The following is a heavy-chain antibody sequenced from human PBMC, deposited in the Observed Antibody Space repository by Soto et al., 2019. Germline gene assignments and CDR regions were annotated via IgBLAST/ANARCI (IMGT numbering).Heavy chain of an antibody. Sequence: GGSLRLSCAASGFTFSNFGMHWVRQAPDTGLDWVAAVTYDGTKKYYADSVKGRFTISKGNSKNTLYLQMNSLRAEDTAVYYCARDMVRGLYPEYFQHWGQGTLVTVSS. D-gene: IGHD3-10*01. V-gene: IGHV3-30*03. CDR3: ARDMVRGLYPEYFQH. CDR1: GFTFSNFG. CDR2: VTYDGTKK. J-gene: IGHJ1*01.